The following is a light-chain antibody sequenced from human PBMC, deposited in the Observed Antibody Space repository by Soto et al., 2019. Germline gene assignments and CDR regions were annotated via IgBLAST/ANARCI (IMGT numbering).Light chain of an antibody. J-gene: IGKJ3*01. V-gene: IGKV1-39*01. Sequence: DIQMTQSPSSLSASVGDRVTITCRASQSINRNLNWYQQKPGKAPKLLVYAASSLQSGVPSRFSGSGSGTDFTLTISSLQPEDFATYHCQQSYITPFTFGPGTKVDIK. CDR3: QQSYITPFT. CDR2: AAS. CDR1: QSINRN.